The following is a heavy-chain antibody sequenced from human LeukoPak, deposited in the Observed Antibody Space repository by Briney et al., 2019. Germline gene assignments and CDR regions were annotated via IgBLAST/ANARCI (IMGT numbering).Heavy chain of an antibody. CDR3: ARDLRGFDY. CDR1: GFTFSTYL. J-gene: IGHJ4*02. V-gene: IGHV3-7*01. CDR2: INQDGGEK. Sequence: GGSLRLSCAASGFTFSTYLMSWVRQAPGKGLEWVANINQDGGEKNYVDSVEGRFTISRDNAKNSLYLQMNSLRAEDTAVYYCARDLRGFDYWGQGTLVTVSS.